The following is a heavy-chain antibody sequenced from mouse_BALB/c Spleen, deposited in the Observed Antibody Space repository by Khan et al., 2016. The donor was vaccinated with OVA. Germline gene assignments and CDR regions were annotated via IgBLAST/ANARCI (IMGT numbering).Heavy chain of an antibody. CDR1: GYTFTNYW. CDR3: SRGYFGNYGFAY. Sequence: QVQLKESGAEVVKPGASVNLSCKTSGYTFTNYWIQWVKQRPGQGLGWIGEIFPGTGTTYYNENFKDKATLTIDTSSTTAYMQLSSLTSEDSAVYFCSRGYFGNYGFAYWGQGTLVTVSA. V-gene: IGHV1S132*01. D-gene: IGHD2-1*01. CDR2: IFPGTGTT. J-gene: IGHJ3*01.